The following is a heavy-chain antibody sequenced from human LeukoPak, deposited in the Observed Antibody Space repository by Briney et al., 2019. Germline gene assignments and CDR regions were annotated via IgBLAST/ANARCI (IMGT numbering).Heavy chain of an antibody. D-gene: IGHD5-24*01. V-gene: IGHV1-69*01. CDR3: ARVMGPRDGYNSPFDY. CDR1: GGTFISYA. Sequence: SVRVSCKASGGTFISYAISWVRQAPGQWLEWMGGSIPIFGTANYAQKFQGRVTITADESTSTAYMELSSLRSEDTAVYYCARVMGPRDGYNSPFDYWGQGTLVTVSS. J-gene: IGHJ4*02. CDR2: SIPIFGTA.